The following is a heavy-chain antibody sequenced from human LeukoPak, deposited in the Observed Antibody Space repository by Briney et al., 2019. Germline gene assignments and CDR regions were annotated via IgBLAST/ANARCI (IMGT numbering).Heavy chain of an antibody. CDR2: ISYGGSNK. V-gene: IGHV3-30*18. CDR3: AKDLELGIYNWFDP. Sequence: GGSLRLSCAASGFTFSSYGMHWVRQAPGKGLEWVAVISYGGSNKYYADSVKGRFTISRDNSKNTLYLQMNSLRAEDTAVYYCAKDLELGIYNWFDPWGQGTLVTVSS. J-gene: IGHJ5*02. CDR1: GFTFSSYG. D-gene: IGHD5-24*01.